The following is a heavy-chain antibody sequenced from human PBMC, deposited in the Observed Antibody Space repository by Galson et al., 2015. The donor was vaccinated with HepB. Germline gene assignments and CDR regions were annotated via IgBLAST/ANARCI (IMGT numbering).Heavy chain of an antibody. J-gene: IGHJ4*02. D-gene: IGHD4-23*01. CDR3: VRDVGGNPVGIDY. Sequence: SLRLSCAASGFTVSNEYMSWVRQAPGKGLEWVSVIYSGGSTYYGDSVKGRFTISRDKSKNTRYLHMNSLKAEDTAVYYCVRDVGGNPVGIDYWGQGTLVTVSS. CDR1: GFTVSNEY. CDR2: IYSGGST. V-gene: IGHV3-53*01.